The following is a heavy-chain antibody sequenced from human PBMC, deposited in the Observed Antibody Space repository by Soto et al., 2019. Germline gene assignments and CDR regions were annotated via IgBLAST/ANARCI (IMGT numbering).Heavy chain of an antibody. CDR1: GGXINTDSYY. Sequence: QLQLQESGPGLVKPSETLSLTCTVSGGXINTDSYYWGWIRQPPGKGLEWIATIHYSGITYYNPSPKSRFTISVDTSSNQFSLSLTSVTAADTAVYYCARXPPFHPWFDPWGQGTLVTVSS. CDR3: ARXPPFHPWFDP. J-gene: IGHJ5*02. V-gene: IGHV4-39*01. CDR2: IHYSGIT.